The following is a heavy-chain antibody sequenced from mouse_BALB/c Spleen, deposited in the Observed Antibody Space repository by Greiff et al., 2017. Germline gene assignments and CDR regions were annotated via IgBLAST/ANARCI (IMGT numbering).Heavy chain of an antibody. CDR3: TGYRSPYWYFDV. J-gene: IGHJ1*01. Sequence: EVQLQQSGTVLARPGASVKMSCKASGYTFTSYWMHWVKQRPGQGLEWIGAIYPGNSDTSYNQKFKGKAKLTAVTSTSTAYMELSSLTTEDSAVYYCTGYRSPYWYFDVWGAGTTVTVSS. CDR2: IYPGNSDT. CDR1: GYTFTSYW. V-gene: IGHV1-5*01. D-gene: IGHD2-14*01.